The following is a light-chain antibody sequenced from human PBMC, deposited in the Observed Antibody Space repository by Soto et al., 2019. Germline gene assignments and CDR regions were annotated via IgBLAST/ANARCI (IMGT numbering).Light chain of an antibody. CDR1: SSDVGGYNY. J-gene: IGLJ2*01. Sequence: QSALTQPASVSGSPGQSITISCTGTSSDVGGYNYVSWYQHHPGKAPKLTIYDVSNRPSGVSNRISGSKSGNTASLTISGLQAEDEADYYCSSYTTRSISVIFGGGTQLTVL. V-gene: IGLV2-14*03. CDR2: DVS. CDR3: SSYTTRSISVI.